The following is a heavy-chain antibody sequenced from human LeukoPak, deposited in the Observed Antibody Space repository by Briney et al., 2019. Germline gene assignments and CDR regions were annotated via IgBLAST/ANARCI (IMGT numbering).Heavy chain of an antibody. V-gene: IGHV3-30*03. CDR1: GFSLTTFD. CDR3: ARALRREYSSSSVEFDP. J-gene: IGHJ5*02. D-gene: IGHD6-6*01. CDR2: ISYDGRDI. Sequence: GGSLRLSCAASGFSLTTFDIHWVRQAPGKGLEWVALISYDGRDIYYLDSVEGRFTISRDNSKNTVYLQMNSLRNEDTGVYYCARALRREYSSSSVEFDPWGQGTLVTVSS.